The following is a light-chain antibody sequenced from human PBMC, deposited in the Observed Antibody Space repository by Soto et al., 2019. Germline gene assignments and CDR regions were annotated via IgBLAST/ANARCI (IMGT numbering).Light chain of an antibody. CDR3: QQYDNLPT. CDR2: DAS. Sequence: DIQMTQSPSSLSASVGDRVTITCQASQNINNYLNWYQQKPGRAPKLLIYDASNLEAGVPSRFRGSGSGTDFTFTISRLQAEDIASYCCQQYDNLPTFGQGTRVDIK. V-gene: IGKV1-33*01. CDR1: QNINNY. J-gene: IGKJ5*01.